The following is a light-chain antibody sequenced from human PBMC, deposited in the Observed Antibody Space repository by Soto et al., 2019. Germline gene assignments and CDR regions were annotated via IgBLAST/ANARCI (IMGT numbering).Light chain of an antibody. CDR1: QSVSSY. V-gene: IGKV3-11*01. J-gene: IGKJ4*01. CDR3: QQRSNWPLT. CDR2: DAS. Sequence: DIVLTQSPATLSLSHGERATLSCRASQSVSSYLAWYQQKPGQAPRLLIYDASNRATGIPARFSGSGSGTDFTLTISSLEPEDFAVYYCQQRSNWPLTFGGGTKVDIK.